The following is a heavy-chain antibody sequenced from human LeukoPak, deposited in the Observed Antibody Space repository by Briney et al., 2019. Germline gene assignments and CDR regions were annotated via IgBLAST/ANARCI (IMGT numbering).Heavy chain of an antibody. Sequence: SETLSLTCGVYGGSFSGYYWTWIRQFPGMGLEWIAEIIHSGSTNYNPSLKSRVTISVDTSKNQFSLKLSSVTAADTAVYYCARARYYYDSSGYPRMYYFDYWGQGTLVTVSS. J-gene: IGHJ4*02. CDR2: IIHSGST. D-gene: IGHD3-22*01. CDR3: ARARYYYDSSGYPRMYYFDY. V-gene: IGHV4-34*12. CDR1: GGSFSGYY.